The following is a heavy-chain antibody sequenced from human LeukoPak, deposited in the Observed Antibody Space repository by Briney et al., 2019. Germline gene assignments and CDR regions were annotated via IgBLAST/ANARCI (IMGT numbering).Heavy chain of an antibody. Sequence: GESLKISCNGPAYTFSSFWIGWVRQMPGKGLEWMGIIYPGDSDTRYSPSFQGQVTISADKSISTAYLQWSSLKASDTAMYYCARHRGVVVITTSPDFDYWGQGTLVTVSS. D-gene: IGHD3-22*01. CDR3: ARHRGVVVITTSPDFDY. V-gene: IGHV5-51*01. CDR2: IYPGDSDT. J-gene: IGHJ4*02. CDR1: AYTFSSFW.